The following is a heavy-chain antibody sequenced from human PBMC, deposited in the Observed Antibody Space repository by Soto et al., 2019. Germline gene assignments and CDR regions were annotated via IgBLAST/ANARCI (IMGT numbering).Heavy chain of an antibody. CDR1: GGSISSGGYY. J-gene: IGHJ4*02. Sequence: SETLSLTCTVSGGSISSGGYYWSWIRQHPGKGLEWIGYIYYSGSTYYNPSLKSRVTISVDTSKNQFSLKLSSVTAADTAVYYCARGRAVTTTEDYWGQGTLVTVSS. CDR2: IYYSGST. CDR3: ARGRAVTTTEDY. V-gene: IGHV4-31*03. D-gene: IGHD4-17*01.